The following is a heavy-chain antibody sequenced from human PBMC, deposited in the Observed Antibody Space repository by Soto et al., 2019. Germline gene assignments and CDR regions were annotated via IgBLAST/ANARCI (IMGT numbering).Heavy chain of an antibody. V-gene: IGHV1-3*01. D-gene: IGHD2-2*01. CDR2: INAGNGNT. CDR3: AKGTDIVVVPDAFDI. CDR1: GYTLTSYA. J-gene: IGHJ3*02. Sequence: ASVKVSCQASGYTLTSYAMHWVRQAPGQRLEWMGWINAGNGNTKYSQKFQGRVTITRDTSASTAYMELSSLRSEDTAVYYCAKGTDIVVVPDAFDIWGQGTMVTVSS.